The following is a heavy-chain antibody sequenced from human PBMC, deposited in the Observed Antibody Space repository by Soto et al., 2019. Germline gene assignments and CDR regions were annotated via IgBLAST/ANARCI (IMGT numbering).Heavy chain of an antibody. J-gene: IGHJ4*02. CDR2: FTRRGNI. CDR3: AREYAPGSPNYDY. CDR1: GFTFSDYS. V-gene: IGHV3-23*01. D-gene: IGHD3-10*01. Sequence: PGGSLRLSCAASGFTFSDYSMSWVRQAPGRGLEWVSTFTRRGNIYYADSVKGRFTISRDNSKSTLYLQMDSLRAEDTALYYCAREYAPGSPNYDYWGLGTPVTVSS.